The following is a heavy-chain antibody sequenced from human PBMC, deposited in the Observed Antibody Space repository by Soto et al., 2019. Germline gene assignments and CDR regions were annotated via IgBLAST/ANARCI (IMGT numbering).Heavy chain of an antibody. D-gene: IGHD3-9*01. J-gene: IGHJ5*02. CDR2: ISWNSGSI. CDR3: AKDSTNYDILTGFNWFDP. CDR1: GFTCDDYA. V-gene: IGHV3-9*01. Sequence: EVQLVESGGGLVQPGRSLRLSCAASGFTCDDYAMHWVRQAPGKGLEWVSGISWNSGSIGYADSVKGRFTISRDNAKNSLYLQMNSLRAEDTALYYCAKDSTNYDILTGFNWFDPWGQGTLVTVSS.